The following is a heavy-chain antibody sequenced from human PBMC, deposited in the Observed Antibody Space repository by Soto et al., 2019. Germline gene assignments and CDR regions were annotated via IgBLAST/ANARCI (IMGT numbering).Heavy chain of an antibody. V-gene: IGHV1-2*02. J-gene: IGHJ5*02. D-gene: IGHD3-22*01. Sequence: ASVKVSCKASGYTFTGYYMQWVRQAPGQRLEWMGWINANSGGTNYAQKFQGRVTMTRDTSISTAYMELSRLRSDDTAVYYCARDDSPVIVVVITPPGGFDPWGQGTLVTVSS. CDR1: GYTFTGYY. CDR3: ARDDSPVIVVVITPPGGFDP. CDR2: INANSGGT.